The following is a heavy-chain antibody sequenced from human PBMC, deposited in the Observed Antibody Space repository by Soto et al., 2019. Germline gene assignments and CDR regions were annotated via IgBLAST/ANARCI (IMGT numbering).Heavy chain of an antibody. V-gene: IGHV1-3*01. CDR1: GYTFSSYA. D-gene: IGHD7-27*01. CDR3: ARDTGDGTFDF. Sequence: ASAKVSGKASGYTFSSYAMHWVRQAPGQRLEWMGWINAGYGNTKSSQKFQDRVTISRDTSASTAYMELTSLRSEDTAVYYCARDTGDGTFDFWGQGTLVTVSS. J-gene: IGHJ4*02. CDR2: INAGYGNT.